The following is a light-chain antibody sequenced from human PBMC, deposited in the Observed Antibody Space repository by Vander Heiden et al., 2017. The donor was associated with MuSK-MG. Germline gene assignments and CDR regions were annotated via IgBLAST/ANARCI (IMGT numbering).Light chain of an antibody. V-gene: IGLV3-1*01. J-gene: IGLJ3*02. Sequence: SSELTQPPSVSVSPGQTASITCSGDKLGTKFASWYQQKPGQSPVLVIYRDNRRTAGIPERFSCSNSGNTATLTISGTQAIDEADYYCQAWDSNTGVFGGGTKLTVL. CDR1: KLGTKF. CDR3: QAWDSNTGV. CDR2: RDN.